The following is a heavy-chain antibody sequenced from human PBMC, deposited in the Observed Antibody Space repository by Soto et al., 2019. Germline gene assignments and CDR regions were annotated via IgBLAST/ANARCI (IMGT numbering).Heavy chain of an antibody. J-gene: IGHJ4*02. CDR3: ARPANTVADHFDL. CDR2: IYPSDSDT. V-gene: IGHV5-51*01. D-gene: IGHD4-17*01. CDR1: GYPFTIYW. Sequence: PGESLKSSCQVSGYPFTIYWIGLVRQMPGKGLEWMGIIYPSDSDTRYSPSFQGQVTISADKSINTAYLQWNSLKASDTAIYYCARPANTVADHFDLWGQGTPVTVSA.